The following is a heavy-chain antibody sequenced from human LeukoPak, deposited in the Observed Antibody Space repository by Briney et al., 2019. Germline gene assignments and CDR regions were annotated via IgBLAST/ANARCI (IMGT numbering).Heavy chain of an antibody. CDR3: ARGHSRSWYATPRRCLFDY. Sequence: PSETLSLTCPVYAGSISSHYWSWIRQPPGKGLEWIGYIYYSGSPNYNPSLKSRVTISVDTSKTQFSLKLSSVTAADTAVYYCARGHSRSWYATPRRCLFDYWGQGTLVTGSS. V-gene: IGHV4-59*11. CDR2: IYYSGSP. CDR1: AGSISSHY. D-gene: IGHD6-13*01. J-gene: IGHJ4*02.